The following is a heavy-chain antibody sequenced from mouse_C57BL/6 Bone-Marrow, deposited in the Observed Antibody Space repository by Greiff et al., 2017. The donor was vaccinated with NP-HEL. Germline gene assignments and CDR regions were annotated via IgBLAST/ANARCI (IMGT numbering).Heavy chain of an antibody. Sequence: LQESGSGLVQPSQSLSITCTVSGFSLTSYGVHWVRQSPGKGLEWLGVIWRGGSTDYNAAFMSRLSITKDNSKSQVFFKMNSLQADDTAIYYCAKRNSYYAMDYWGQGTSVTVSS. V-gene: IGHV2-5*01. J-gene: IGHJ4*01. CDR1: GFSLTSYG. CDR2: IWRGGST. CDR3: AKRNSYYAMDY.